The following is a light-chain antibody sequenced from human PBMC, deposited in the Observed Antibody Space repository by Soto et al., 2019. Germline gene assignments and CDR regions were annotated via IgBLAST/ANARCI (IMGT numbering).Light chain of an antibody. CDR3: QSYDSSLSGSV. Sequence: QAVVTQPPSVSGAPGQRVTISCTGSSSNIGAGFDIHWYQQLPGTAPKLLIYGNTNRPSGVPDRFSGSKSGTSASLVITGLQAGDEADYYCQSYDSSLSGSVFGGGTKLPS. CDR1: SSNIGAGFD. J-gene: IGLJ2*01. CDR2: GNT. V-gene: IGLV1-40*01.